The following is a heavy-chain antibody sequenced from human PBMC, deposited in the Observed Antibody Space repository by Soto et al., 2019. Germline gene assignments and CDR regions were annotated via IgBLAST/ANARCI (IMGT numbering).Heavy chain of an antibody. V-gene: IGHV4-34*01. J-gene: IGHJ4*02. CDR3: ARGRYGGNPYYFDY. D-gene: IGHD4-17*01. CDR2: INHSGST. CDR1: GGSFSGYY. Sequence: SETLSLTCAVYGGSFSGYYWSWIRQPPGKGLEWIGEINHSGSTNYNPSLKSRVTISVDTSKNQFSLKLSSVTAADTAVYYCARGRYGGNPYYFDYWGQGTLVTVSS.